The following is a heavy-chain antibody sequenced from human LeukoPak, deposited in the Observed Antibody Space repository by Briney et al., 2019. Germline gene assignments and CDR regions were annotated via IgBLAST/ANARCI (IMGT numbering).Heavy chain of an antibody. J-gene: IGHJ4*02. CDR2: ISGGGGST. V-gene: IGHV3-23*01. CDR1: GFTFSSYA. CDR3: AKGTSSSCYSAPNY. D-gene: IGHD2-15*01. Sequence: GGSLRLSCAASGFTFSSYAMSWVRQAPGKGLEWVSAISGGGGSTYYADSVKGRFTISRDNSKNTLSLQLNSLRAEDTAVYYCAKGTSSSCYSAPNYWGQGTLVTVSS.